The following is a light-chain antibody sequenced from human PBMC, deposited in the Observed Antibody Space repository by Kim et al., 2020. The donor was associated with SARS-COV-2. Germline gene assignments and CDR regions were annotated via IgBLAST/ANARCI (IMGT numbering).Light chain of an antibody. CDR3: QQYSGWPRT. V-gene: IGKV3-15*01. CDR2: GAS. J-gene: IGKJ1*01. CDR1: ESVSSN. Sequence: VSPGERATLSCRASESVSSNLAWYQQKPGQVPRLLIFGASTRATDMPARFSASGSGTEFTLTISSLQSEDFAVYYCQQYSGWPRTFGQGTKVDIK.